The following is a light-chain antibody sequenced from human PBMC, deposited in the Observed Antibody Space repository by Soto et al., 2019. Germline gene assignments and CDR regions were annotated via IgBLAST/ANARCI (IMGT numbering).Light chain of an antibody. CDR3: QQYNNWPPTWK. V-gene: IGKV3-15*01. CDR2: GAS. CDR1: QSVSSN. Sequence: IVMTHSPATLSVSPGERATLSCRASQSVSSNLAWYQQKPGQAPRLLIYGASTRATGIPARFSGSGSGTEFTLTISSLQSEDFAVYYCQQYNNWPPTWKCGQGTKGDIK. J-gene: IGKJ1*01.